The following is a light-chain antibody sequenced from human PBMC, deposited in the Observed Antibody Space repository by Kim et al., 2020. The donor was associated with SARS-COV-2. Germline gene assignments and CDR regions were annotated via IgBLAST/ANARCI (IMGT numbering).Light chain of an antibody. J-gene: IGLJ3*02. CDR2: SND. CDR3: AVWDDSMNGLWV. V-gene: IGLV1-44*01. Sequence: ELTQPPSASGTPGQRVTISCSGSSSNAGSNSVNWYQQLPGTAPKVLIYSNDQRPSGVPDRFSGSKSGTSASLAISGLQSEDEAEYYCAVWDDSMNGLWVFGGGTKLTVL. CDR1: SSNAGSNS.